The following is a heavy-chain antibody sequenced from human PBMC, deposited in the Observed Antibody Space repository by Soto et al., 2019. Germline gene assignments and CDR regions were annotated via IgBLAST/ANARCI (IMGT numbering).Heavy chain of an antibody. V-gene: IGHV4-59*01. J-gene: IGHJ4*02. Sequence: SETLSLTCTVSGGSISSYYWSWIRQPPGKGLEWIGYIYYSGNTNYNPSLKSRVTISVDPSNLQFSLKLNSVTAADTAVYYCARAEDYYDTGGYFLFDSRGQGTLVTVSS. CDR2: IYYSGNT. D-gene: IGHD3-22*01. CDR3: ARAEDYYDTGGYFLFDS. CDR1: GGSISSYY.